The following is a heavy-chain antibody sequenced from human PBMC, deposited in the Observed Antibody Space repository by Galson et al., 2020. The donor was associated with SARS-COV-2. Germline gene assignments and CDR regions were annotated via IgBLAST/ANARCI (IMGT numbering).Heavy chain of an antibody. CDR1: GGSFSGYY. J-gene: IGHJ2*01. V-gene: IGHV4-34*01. D-gene: IGHD4-17*01. CDR3: ARGRRTTVVRGYFDL. Sequence: SETLSLTCAVYGGSFSGYYWSWIRQPPGKGLEWIGEINHSGSTNYNPSLKSRVTISVDTSKNQFSLKLSSVTAADTAVYYCARGRRTTVVRGYFDLWGRGTLVTVSS. CDR2: INHSGST.